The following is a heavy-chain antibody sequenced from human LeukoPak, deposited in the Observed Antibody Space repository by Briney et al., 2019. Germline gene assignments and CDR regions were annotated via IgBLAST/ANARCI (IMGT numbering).Heavy chain of an antibody. V-gene: IGHV4-59*01. Sequence: PSETLSLTCSVSGGSIRSSYWSWIRQPPGKRLEWIGYIHYSGSTNYNPSLKSRVTISLDTSKNQFSLKLSSVTAADTAVYYCASGYYDSSGYSNWFDSWGQGTLVTVSS. CDR3: ASGYYDSSGYSNWFDS. CDR1: GGSIRSSY. CDR2: IHYSGST. D-gene: IGHD3-22*01. J-gene: IGHJ5*01.